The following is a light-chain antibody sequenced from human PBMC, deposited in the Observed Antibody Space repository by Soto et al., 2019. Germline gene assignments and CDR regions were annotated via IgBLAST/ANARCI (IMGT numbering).Light chain of an antibody. V-gene: IGKV1-17*03. J-gene: IGKJ2*01. CDR3: LQHNTYPYT. CDR1: QHTRNY. Sequence: DIQTTKPPSAMSGSVGDRVIITCRTTQHTRNYLAWFQQKPGKVPKRLIYAASTLQSGVPARFSGSGSGTDFTLTISSLQPEDFATYYCLQHNTYPYTFGQGTKVDIK. CDR2: AAS.